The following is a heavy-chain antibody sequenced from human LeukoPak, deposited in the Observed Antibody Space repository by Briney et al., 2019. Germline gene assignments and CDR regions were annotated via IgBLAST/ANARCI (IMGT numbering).Heavy chain of an antibody. CDR2: IIPIFGTA. CDR3: ARSDSNYYYYYGMDV. Sequence: SVKVSCKASGGTFISYAISWVRQAPGQGLEWMGGIIPIFGTANYAQKFQGRVTITADESTSTAYMELSSLRSEDTAVYYCARSDSNYYYYYGMDVWGQGTTVTVSS. J-gene: IGHJ6*02. V-gene: IGHV1-69*13. CDR1: GGTFISYA. D-gene: IGHD4-11*01.